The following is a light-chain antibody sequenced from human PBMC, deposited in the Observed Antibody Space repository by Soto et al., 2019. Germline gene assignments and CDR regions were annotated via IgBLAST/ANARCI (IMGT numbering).Light chain of an antibody. V-gene: IGKV3-15*01. Sequence: ERGIRQSPATMSVSPGERVTLSCRASQSVSRNSAWYQQKPGQAPRLLIYGASTRATGIPARFSGSGSGTEFTLTISSLQSEDFAVYYCQQYNNWPPWTFGQGTKVEIK. CDR1: QSVSRN. J-gene: IGKJ1*01. CDR2: GAS. CDR3: QQYNNWPPWT.